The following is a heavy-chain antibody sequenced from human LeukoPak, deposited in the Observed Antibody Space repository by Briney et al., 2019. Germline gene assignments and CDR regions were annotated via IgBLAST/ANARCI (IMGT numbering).Heavy chain of an antibody. D-gene: IGHD3-3*02. CDR1: GFAFTNYG. CDR2: INNDGRST. V-gene: IGHV3-74*01. Sequence: QPGGSLRLSCVASGFAFTNYGMMWVRQAPGKGLVWVSYINNDGRSTTYADSVKGRFTISRDNAKNTLYLQMNSLRAEDTAVYYCATGAGWPSFFFDYWGQGTLVTVSS. J-gene: IGHJ4*02. CDR3: ATGAGWPSFFFDY.